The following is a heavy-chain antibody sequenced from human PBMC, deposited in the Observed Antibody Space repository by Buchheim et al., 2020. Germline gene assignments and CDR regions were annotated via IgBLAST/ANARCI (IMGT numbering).Heavy chain of an antibody. CDR2: MNPNSGNT. CDR1: GYTFTSYD. V-gene: IGHV1-8*01. J-gene: IGHJ6*02. Sequence: QVQLVQSGAEVKKPGASVKVSCKASGYTFTSYDINWVRQATGQGLEWMGWMNPNSGNTGYAQKFQGRVTMTRNTSISTAYMELSSLRSEDTAVYYCAKTRPRITIFGVVKYYYYGMDVWGQGTT. D-gene: IGHD3-3*01. CDR3: AKTRPRITIFGVVKYYYYGMDV.